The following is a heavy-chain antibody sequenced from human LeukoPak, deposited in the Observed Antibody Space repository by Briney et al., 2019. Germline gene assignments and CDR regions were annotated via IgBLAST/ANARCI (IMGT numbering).Heavy chain of an antibody. CDR2: ISSSGSTI. J-gene: IGHJ6*04. CDR3: AELGITMIGGV. Sequence: GGSLRLSCAASGFIFSSYEMNWVRQAPGKGLEWISYISSSGSTIYYADSVKGRFTISRDNAKNSLYLQMNSLRAEDTAVYYCAELGITMIGGVWGKGTTVTISS. D-gene: IGHD3-10*02. CDR1: GFIFSSYE. V-gene: IGHV3-48*03.